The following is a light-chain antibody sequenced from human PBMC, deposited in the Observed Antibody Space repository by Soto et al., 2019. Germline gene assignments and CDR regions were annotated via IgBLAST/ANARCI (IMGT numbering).Light chain of an antibody. CDR2: DAS. J-gene: IGKJ2*01. CDR1: QDISNY. Sequence: IQMTQSPSSLSASVGDRVTITCQASQDISNYLNWYQQKPGKAPKLLIYDASNLETGVPSRFSGSGSGTDFTFTISSLQPVDIATYYCQQYDNLLVTFGQGTKLEIK. CDR3: QQYDNLLVT. V-gene: IGKV1-33*01.